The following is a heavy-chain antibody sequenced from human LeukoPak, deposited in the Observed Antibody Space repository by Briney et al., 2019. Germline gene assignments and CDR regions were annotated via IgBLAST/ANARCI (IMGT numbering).Heavy chain of an antibody. V-gene: IGHV3-53*01. J-gene: IGHJ5*02. D-gene: IGHD3-3*01. Sequence: GGSLRLSCAASGFTVSSNYMSWVRQAPGKGLEWVSVIYSGGSTYYADSVKGRFTISRDNSKSTLYLQMNSLRAEDTAVYYCAKGPRITIFGVVTRNWFDPWGQGTLVTVSS. CDR2: IYSGGST. CDR1: GFTVSSNY. CDR3: AKGPRITIFGVVTRNWFDP.